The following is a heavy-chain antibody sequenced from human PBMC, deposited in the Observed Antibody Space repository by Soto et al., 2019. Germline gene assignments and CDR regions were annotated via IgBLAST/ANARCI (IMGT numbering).Heavy chain of an antibody. CDR2: INWKSDTK. CDR1: GFTFDAYP. CDR3: AEEGGTSSGRRHFDS. J-gene: IGHJ4*02. Sequence: DVQLVESGGDLVQPGRSLRLSCAASGFTFDAYPMHWVRQAPGKGLEWVSSINWKSDTKYYADAVKGRFTISRDNAENSLYLQMSSLRAEDTAFYYCAEEGGTSSGRRHFDSWGRGTLVTVFS. V-gene: IGHV3-9*01. D-gene: IGHD1-1*01.